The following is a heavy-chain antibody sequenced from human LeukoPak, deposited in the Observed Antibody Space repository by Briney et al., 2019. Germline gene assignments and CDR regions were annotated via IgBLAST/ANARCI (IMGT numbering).Heavy chain of an antibody. CDR2: IYTSGST. Sequence: SETLSLTCTVCGGSISSYYWSWIRQPAGKGLEWIGRIYTSGSTNYNPSLKSGVTISVDTSKNQFSLKLSSVTAADTAVYYCARARRRRVVPAAIGAFDIWGQGTMVTVSS. CDR1: GGSISSYY. V-gene: IGHV4-4*07. J-gene: IGHJ3*02. CDR3: ARARRRRVVPAAIGAFDI. D-gene: IGHD2-2*01.